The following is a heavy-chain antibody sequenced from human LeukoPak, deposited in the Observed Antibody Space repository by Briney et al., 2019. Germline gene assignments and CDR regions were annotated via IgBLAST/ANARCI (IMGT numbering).Heavy chain of an antibody. Sequence: ASVKVSCKASGYTFTSYGISWVRQAPGQGLEWMRWISAYNGNTNYAQKLQGRVTMTTDTSTSTAYMELRSLRSDDTAVYYCARESYGSGSYWATPSMLDYWGQGTLVTVSS. V-gene: IGHV1-18*01. D-gene: IGHD3-10*01. CDR3: ARESYGSGSYWATPSMLDY. CDR1: GYTFTSYG. CDR2: ISAYNGNT. J-gene: IGHJ4*02.